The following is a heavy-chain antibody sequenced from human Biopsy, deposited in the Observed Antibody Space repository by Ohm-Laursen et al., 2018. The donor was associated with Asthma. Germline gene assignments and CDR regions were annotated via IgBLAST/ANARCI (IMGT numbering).Heavy chain of an antibody. CDR2: LIPVLGTP. J-gene: IGHJ4*02. Sequence: SVKVSCKASGDSFSNYAISWVRQAPGQGLEWMGGLIPVLGTPDHAQMFEGRVTMTADESTSTAYMELSSLSSEDTAIYFCARARETTNYGDSDFDIWGQGTLITVSS. D-gene: IGHD2-8*01. V-gene: IGHV1-69*13. CDR1: GDSFSNYA. CDR3: ARARETTNYGDSDFDI.